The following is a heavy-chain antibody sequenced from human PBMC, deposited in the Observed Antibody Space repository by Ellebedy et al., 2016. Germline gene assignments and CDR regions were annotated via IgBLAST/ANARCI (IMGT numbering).Heavy chain of an antibody. CDR3: ARVGSSLPLVHWYFDL. D-gene: IGHD1-26*01. CDR2: IYYSGST. Sequence: SETLSLTCTVSGGSISSYYWSWIRQPPGKGLEWIGYIYYSGSTNYNPSLKSRVTISVDTSKNQFSLKLSSVTAADTAVYYCARVGSSLPLVHWYFDLWGRGTLVTVSS. J-gene: IGHJ2*01. V-gene: IGHV4-59*12. CDR1: GGSISSYY.